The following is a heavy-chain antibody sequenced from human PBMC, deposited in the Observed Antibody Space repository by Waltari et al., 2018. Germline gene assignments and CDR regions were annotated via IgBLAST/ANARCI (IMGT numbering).Heavy chain of an antibody. CDR1: GSTFPSYY. CDR2: LNSGGDTT. Sequence: QVQLVQSGAALTKPGASVKLSCKASGSTFPSYYIQWGRQAPGQGLEWMGVLNSGGDTTIYAQKFQGRVTMTRDTSTSTVYMELSSLRSEDTAVYYCARLGITMTPDYWGQGTLVTVSS. J-gene: IGHJ4*02. V-gene: IGHV1-46*01. CDR3: ARLGITMTPDY.